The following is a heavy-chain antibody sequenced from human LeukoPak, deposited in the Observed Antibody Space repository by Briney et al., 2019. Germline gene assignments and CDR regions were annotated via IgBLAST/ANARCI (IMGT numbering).Heavy chain of an antibody. V-gene: IGHV3-23*01. J-gene: IGHJ6*03. Sequence: GGSLRLSCAASGFTFSSYAMSWVRQAPGKGLEWVSAISGSGGSTYYADSVKGRFTISRDNSKNTLYLQMNSLRAEDTAVYYCAKGVAAAFYYYYYMDVWGKGTTVTVSS. CDR2: ISGSGGST. D-gene: IGHD6-13*01. CDR1: GFTFSSYA. CDR3: AKGVAAAFYYYYYMDV.